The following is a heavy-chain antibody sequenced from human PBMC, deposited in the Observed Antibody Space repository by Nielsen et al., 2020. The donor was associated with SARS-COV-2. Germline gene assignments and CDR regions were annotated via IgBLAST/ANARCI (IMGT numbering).Heavy chain of an antibody. CDR1: GFTFSSYA. CDR3: ARSDSSSWYFH. Sequence: GGSLRLSCAASGFTFSSYAMSWVRQAPGKGLEWVSAISGSGGSTYYADSVKGRFTISRDNSKNTLYLQMNSLRAEDTAVYYCARSDSSSWYFHWGQGTLVTVSS. D-gene: IGHD6-13*01. V-gene: IGHV3-23*01. CDR2: ISGSGGST. J-gene: IGHJ4*02.